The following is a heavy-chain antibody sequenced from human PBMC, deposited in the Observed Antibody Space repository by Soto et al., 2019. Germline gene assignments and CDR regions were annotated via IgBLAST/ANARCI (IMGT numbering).Heavy chain of an antibody. Sequence: QVQLVESGGGVVQTGRSLRLSCAASGFFVSTYGMHWVRQAPGKGLEWVAVTSYDGSYNYYADSVKGRFTISRDNSKNTLYLQMNSLRGEDTGVYYCAKVSSDRGFSYFGMDVWGQGTTVTVSS. CDR1: GFFVSTYG. CDR2: TSYDGSYN. V-gene: IGHV3-30*18. J-gene: IGHJ6*02. D-gene: IGHD6-6*01. CDR3: AKVSSDRGFSYFGMDV.